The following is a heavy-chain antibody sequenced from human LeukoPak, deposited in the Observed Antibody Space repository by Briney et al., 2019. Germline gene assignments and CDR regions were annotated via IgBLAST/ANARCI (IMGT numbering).Heavy chain of an antibody. Sequence: SAPALLKPTPTLTLTCTFTGFSLTTPRMCVNWIRQPPGKALEWFARIDWDDDKYYSTSLKSRLTISKDTAKNQVVLTMTNMDPEDTATYYCARSPGDYFYQSGMDVWGQGTTVTVSS. J-gene: IGHJ6*02. CDR1: GFSLTTPRMC. V-gene: IGHV2-70*11. CDR3: ARSPGDYFYQSGMDV. D-gene: IGHD1-14*01. CDR2: IDWDDDK.